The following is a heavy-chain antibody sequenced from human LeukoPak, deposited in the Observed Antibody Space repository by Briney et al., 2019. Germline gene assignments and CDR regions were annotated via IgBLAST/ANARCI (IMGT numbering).Heavy chain of an antibody. D-gene: IGHD7-27*01. CDR2: IIPILGIA. V-gene: IGHV1-69*04. J-gene: IGHJ6*03. CDR1: GGTFSSYA. CDR3: ARGLGHYYYYYMDV. Sequence: SVKVSCKASGGTFSSYAMSWLRQAPGQGLELMGRIIPILGIAKYAQKFQGRVTITADKSTSTAYMELSSLRSEDTAVYYCARGLGHYYYYYMDVWGKGTTVTVSS.